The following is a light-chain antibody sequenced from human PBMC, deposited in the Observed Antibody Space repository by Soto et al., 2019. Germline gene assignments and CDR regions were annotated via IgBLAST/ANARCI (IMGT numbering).Light chain of an antibody. CDR3: SSYTSIATYV. Sequence: QSVLTQPASVSGTPGQSISICCTGTDNDVGGYNYVSWCQHYSDKAPKLIIYDVTNRPSGVSMRFSGSKSGNTASLTISGLRPQAEADYYCSSYTSIATYVFGSGTKVTVL. V-gene: IGLV2-14*01. CDR2: DVT. J-gene: IGLJ1*01. CDR1: DNDVGGYNY.